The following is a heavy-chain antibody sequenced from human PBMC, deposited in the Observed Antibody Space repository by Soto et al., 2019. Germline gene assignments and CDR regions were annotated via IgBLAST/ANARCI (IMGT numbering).Heavy chain of an antibody. D-gene: IGHD2-21*01. Sequence: QVQLVESGGGVVQPGRSLRLSCAASGFTFSSYAMHWVRQAPGKGLEWVAVISYDGSNKYYADSVKGRFTISRDNSKNTLYLQMNILRAEDTAVYYCARDGRVVDTGLDVWGQWTTVTVSS. CDR1: GFTFSSYA. V-gene: IGHV3-30-3*01. CDR3: ARDGRVVDTGLDV. CDR2: ISYDGSNK. J-gene: IGHJ6*02.